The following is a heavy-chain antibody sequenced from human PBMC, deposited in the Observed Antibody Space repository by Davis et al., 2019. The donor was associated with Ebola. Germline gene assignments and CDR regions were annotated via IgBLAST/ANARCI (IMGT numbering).Heavy chain of an antibody. D-gene: IGHD1-26*01. Sequence: AVSVKVSCKASGYTFTGCYVHWVRQAPGQGLEWMGRINPNSGVTNYAQKFQGRVTMSRDTSINTAYMELSGLRSDDTAFYYCARETYSGNYYYFDYWGQGTLVTVSS. CDR3: ARETYSGNYYYFDY. V-gene: IGHV1-2*06. CDR2: INPNSGVT. J-gene: IGHJ4*02. CDR1: GYTFTGCY.